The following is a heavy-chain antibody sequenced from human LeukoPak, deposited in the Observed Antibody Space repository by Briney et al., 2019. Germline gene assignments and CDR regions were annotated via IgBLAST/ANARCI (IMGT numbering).Heavy chain of an antibody. D-gene: IGHD6-6*01. CDR3: AREHRSSKYFDS. CDR2: GLYTGNT. CDR1: GGSFAVNHYY. V-gene: IGHV4-39*02. J-gene: IGHJ4*02. Sequence: SETLSLTCSVSGGSFAVNHYYWGWIRQPPGKGLEWIGSGLYTGNTYSNPSLRSRVTISVDTSKNEFSPKMNSVTAADTAVYYCAREHRSSKYFDSWGQGALMIVSS.